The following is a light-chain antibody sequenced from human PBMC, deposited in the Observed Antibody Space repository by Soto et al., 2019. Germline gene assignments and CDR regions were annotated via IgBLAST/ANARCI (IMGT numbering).Light chain of an antibody. Sequence: QSALTQPASVSGSPGQSITISCTGTSSDVGGYNYVSWYQQHPGKAPKLMIYDVSNRPSGVSNSFSGSKSGNTASLTISGLQAEDEADYYCSSYTSSSIPVVFGGGTKVTVL. CDR3: SSYTSSSIPVV. V-gene: IGLV2-14*01. J-gene: IGLJ2*01. CDR1: SSDVGGYNY. CDR2: DVS.